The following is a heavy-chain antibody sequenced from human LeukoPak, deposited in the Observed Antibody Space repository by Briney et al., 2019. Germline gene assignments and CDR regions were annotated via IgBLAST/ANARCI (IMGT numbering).Heavy chain of an antibody. J-gene: IGHJ4*02. V-gene: IGHV3-48*04. D-gene: IGHD4-17*01. CDR2: ISSSGSTI. Sequence: QTGGSLRLSCAASGLTFSSYSMNWVRQAPGKGLEWVSSISSSGSTIYYADSVKGRFTISRDNAKNSLYLQMNSLRAEDTAVYYCARGMTTVTTVDYWGQGTLVTVSS. CDR1: GLTFSSYS. CDR3: ARGMTTVTTVDY.